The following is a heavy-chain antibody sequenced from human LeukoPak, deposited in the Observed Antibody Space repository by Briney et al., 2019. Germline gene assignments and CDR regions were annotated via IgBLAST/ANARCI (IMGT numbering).Heavy chain of an antibody. CDR1: GFTFSSYW. CDR3: ASGDFWSGYYPPGY. Sequence: GGSLRLSCAASGFTFSSYWMNWVRQAPGKGLEWVSSISSSSSYIYYADSVKGRFTISRDNAKNSLYLQMNSLRAEDTAVYYCASGDFWSGYYPPGYWGQGTLVTVSS. V-gene: IGHV3-21*01. J-gene: IGHJ4*02. CDR2: ISSSSSYI. D-gene: IGHD3-3*01.